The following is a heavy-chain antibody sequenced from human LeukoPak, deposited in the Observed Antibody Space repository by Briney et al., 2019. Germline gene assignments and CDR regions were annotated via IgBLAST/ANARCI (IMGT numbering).Heavy chain of an antibody. Sequence: GGSLRLSCAASGFTFSSYGMHWVRQAPGKGLEWVAFIRYDGSNKYYADSVKGRFTISRDNSKNTLYLQMNSLRAEDTAVYYCAKGHATMVRGGGDPSYYFDYWGQGTLVTVSS. CDR2: IRYDGSNK. V-gene: IGHV3-30*02. CDR1: GFTFSSYG. J-gene: IGHJ4*02. CDR3: AKGHATMVRGGGDPSYYFDY. D-gene: IGHD3-10*01.